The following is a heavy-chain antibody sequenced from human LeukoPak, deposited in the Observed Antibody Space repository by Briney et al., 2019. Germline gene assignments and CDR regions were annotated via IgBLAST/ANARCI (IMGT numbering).Heavy chain of an antibody. V-gene: IGHV4-34*01. CDR2: INHSGST. CDR3: AGGEDPKYYFDY. CDR1: GGSISSGGYS. Sequence: SETLSLTCAVSGGSISSGGYSWSWIRQPPGKGLEWIGEINHSGSTNYNPSLKSRVTISVDTSKNQFSLKLSSVTAADTAVYYCAGGEDPKYYFDYWGQGTLVTVSS. J-gene: IGHJ4*02.